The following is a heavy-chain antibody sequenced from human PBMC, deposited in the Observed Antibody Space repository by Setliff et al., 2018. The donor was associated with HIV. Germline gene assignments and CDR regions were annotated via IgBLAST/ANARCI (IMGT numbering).Heavy chain of an antibody. CDR3: ARVSQKLDLRGGTFDI. CDR2: IYSSGTT. D-gene: IGHD1-7*01. CDR1: GGPINSGSYY. J-gene: IGHJ3*02. V-gene: IGHV4-61*02. Sequence: SETLSLTCTVSGGPINSGSYYWSWIRQPAGKGLEWIGRIYSSGTTNYNPSLKRRVTTSLDTSENQFSLKLNSVTAADTAVYYCARVSQKLDLRGGTFDIWGQGTMVTVSS.